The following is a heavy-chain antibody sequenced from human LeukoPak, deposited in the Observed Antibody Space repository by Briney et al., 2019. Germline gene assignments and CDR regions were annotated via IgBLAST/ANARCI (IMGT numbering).Heavy chain of an antibody. CDR2: IYYSGST. D-gene: IGHD2-15*01. V-gene: IGHV4-59*01. Sequence: PSETLSLTCTVPGGSISSYYWSWIRQPPGKGLEWIGYIYYSGSTNYNPSLKSRVTISVDTSKNQFSLKLSSVTAADTAVYYCARQVVAARGYFQHWGQGTLVTVSS. CDR1: GGSISSYY. J-gene: IGHJ1*01. CDR3: ARQVVAARGYFQH.